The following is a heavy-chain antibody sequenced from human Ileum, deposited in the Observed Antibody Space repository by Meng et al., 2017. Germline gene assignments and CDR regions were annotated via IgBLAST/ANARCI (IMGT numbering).Heavy chain of an antibody. CDR1: CGSVSSSGYQ. D-gene: IGHD7-27*01. Sequence: HVQLQESGPGMGRPSETLSLICAVSCGSVSSSGYQWGWIRQPPGKGLEWIGYASTNYNPSLKSRVTISVDTSKNQFSLKLTSVTAADTAVYYCARDHWGSLDYWGQGVLVTVSS. J-gene: IGHJ4*02. V-gene: IGHV4-61*08. CDR3: ARDHWGSLDY. CDR2: AST.